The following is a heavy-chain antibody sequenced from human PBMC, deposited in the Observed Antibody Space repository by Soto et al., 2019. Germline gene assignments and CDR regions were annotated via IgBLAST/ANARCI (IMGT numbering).Heavy chain of an antibody. D-gene: IGHD3-3*01. CDR2: IYPSDSDT. J-gene: IGHJ4*02. V-gene: IGHV5-51*01. Sequence: GESLKISCKGSGYNFAGYWIAWVRQMPGKGLELMGIIYPSDSDTRYRPSFQGQVTISADKSTSSAYLQWSSLRASDTAMYYCARGGVSTRTFDYWGQGTQVTVYS. CDR3: ARGGVSTRTFDY. CDR1: GYNFAGYW.